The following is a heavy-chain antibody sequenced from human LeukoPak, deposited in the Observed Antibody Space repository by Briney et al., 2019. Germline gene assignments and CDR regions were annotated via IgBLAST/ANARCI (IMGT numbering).Heavy chain of an antibody. D-gene: IGHD3-10*01. J-gene: IGHJ4*02. CDR2: INPSGGST. CDR3: ASSRRFGELSSPYDY. Sequence: AASVKVSCKASGYTFTSYYMHWVRQAPGQGLEWMGIINPSGGSTSYAQKFQGRVTMTGDTSTSTVYMELSSLRSEDTAVYYCASSRRFGELSSPYDYWGQGTLVTVSS. V-gene: IGHV1-46*01. CDR1: GYTFTSYY.